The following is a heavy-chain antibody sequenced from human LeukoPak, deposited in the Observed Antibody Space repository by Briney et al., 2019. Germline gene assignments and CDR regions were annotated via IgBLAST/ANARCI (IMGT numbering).Heavy chain of an antibody. V-gene: IGHV3-30-3*01. CDR1: GFTFSSYA. J-gene: IGHJ4*02. Sequence: GGSLRLSCAASGFTFSSYAMHWVRQAPGKGLEWVAVISYDGSNKYYADSVKGRFTISRDNSKNTLYLQMNSLRAEDTAVYYCARVVPESITIFGVVITGYFDYWGQGTLVTVSS. D-gene: IGHD3-3*01. CDR2: ISYDGSNK. CDR3: ARVVPESITIFGVVITGYFDY.